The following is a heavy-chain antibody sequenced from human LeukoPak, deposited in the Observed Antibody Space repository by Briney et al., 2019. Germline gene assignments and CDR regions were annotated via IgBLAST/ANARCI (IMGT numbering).Heavy chain of an antibody. D-gene: IGHD3-22*01. V-gene: IGHV3-23*01. CDR1: GFTFSSSW. CDR3: AKDLRTVYYDSSGYYYPFDY. J-gene: IGHJ4*02. CDR2: ISGSGGST. Sequence: PGGSLRLSCVASGFTFSSSWMSWVRQAPGKGLEWVSAISGSGGSTYYADSVKGRFTISRDNSKNTLYLQMNSLRAEDTAVYYCAKDLRTVYYDSSGYYYPFDYWGQGTLVTVSS.